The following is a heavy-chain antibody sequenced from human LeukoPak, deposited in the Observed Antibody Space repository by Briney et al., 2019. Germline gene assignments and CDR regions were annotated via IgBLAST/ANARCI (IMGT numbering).Heavy chain of an antibody. Sequence: GESLKISCKGSGYSSTSYWIGWVRQMPGKGLERMGIIYPGDSDTRYSPSFQGQVTISADKSISTAYLQWSSLKASDTAMYYCARRPDYYDSSGFLADYWGQGTLVTVSS. V-gene: IGHV5-51*01. CDR2: IYPGDSDT. CDR1: GYSSTSYW. D-gene: IGHD3-22*01. J-gene: IGHJ4*02. CDR3: ARRPDYYDSSGFLADY.